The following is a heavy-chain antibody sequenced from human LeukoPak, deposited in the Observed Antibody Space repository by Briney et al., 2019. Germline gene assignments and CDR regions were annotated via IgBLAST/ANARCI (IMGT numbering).Heavy chain of an antibody. CDR2: IIPIFGTA. J-gene: IGHJ4*02. D-gene: IGHD2-15*01. Sequence: GASVKVSCKASGGTFSSYAISWVRQAPGQGLEWMGGIIPIFGTANYAQEFQGRVTITTDESTSTAYMELSSLRSEDTAVYYCARSMALTPQGYCSGGSCYSFDYWGQGTLVTVSS. V-gene: IGHV1-69*05. CDR3: ARSMALTPQGYCSGGSCYSFDY. CDR1: GGTFSSYA.